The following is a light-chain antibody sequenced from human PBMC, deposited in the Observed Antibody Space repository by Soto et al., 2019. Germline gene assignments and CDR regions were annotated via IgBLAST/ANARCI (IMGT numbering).Light chain of an antibody. V-gene: IGKV1-39*01. CDR1: QSIASR. Sequence: DIQMTQSPSSLSASVGDRVTITCRASQSIASRLNWYQQKPGSAPKLLIYGASTLESGVPSRFSGSGSGTDFTLTVSSLQVEDFATYYCQQTDTIPRTFGQGNKVDVK. J-gene: IGKJ1*01. CDR2: GAS. CDR3: QQTDTIPRT.